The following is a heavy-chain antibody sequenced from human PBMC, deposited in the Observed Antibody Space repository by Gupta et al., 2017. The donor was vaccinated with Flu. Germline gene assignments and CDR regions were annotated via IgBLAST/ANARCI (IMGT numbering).Heavy chain of an antibody. CDR2: IRTSGSTT. Sequence: EVHLVESGGGLVQPGGSLRLSCAASRFTFSNSEMNWVRQAPGKGLEWISYIRTSGSTTYYADFVKGRFTISRDNAKNALYLQMNSLRAEDTAGYFCSRVASFGASDYWGQGTLVTVSS. CDR1: RFTFSNSE. J-gene: IGHJ4*02. D-gene: IGHD3-10*01. CDR3: SRVASFGASDY. V-gene: IGHV3-48*03.